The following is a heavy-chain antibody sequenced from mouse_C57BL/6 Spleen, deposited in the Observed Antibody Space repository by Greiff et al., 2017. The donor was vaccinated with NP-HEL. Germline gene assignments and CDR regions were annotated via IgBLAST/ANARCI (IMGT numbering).Heavy chain of an antibody. CDR2: IDPSDSET. J-gene: IGHJ3*01. Sequence: QVQLQQSGAELVRPGSSVKLSCKASGYTFTSYWMHWVKQRPIQGLEWIGNIDPSDSETHYNQKFKDKATLTVDKSSSTAYMQLSSLTSEDSAVYYCARTAQATWFAYWGQGTLVTVSA. CDR3: ARTAQATWFAY. V-gene: IGHV1-52*01. D-gene: IGHD3-2*02. CDR1: GYTFTSYW.